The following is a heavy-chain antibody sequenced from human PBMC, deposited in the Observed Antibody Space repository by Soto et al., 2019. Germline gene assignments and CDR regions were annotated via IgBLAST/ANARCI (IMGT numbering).Heavy chain of an antibody. CDR3: ARSRLITGTTSGYHPDY. V-gene: IGHV4-61*01. CDR2: IYYSGST. J-gene: IGHJ4*02. CDR1: GGSVSSGSYY. D-gene: IGHD1-7*01. Sequence: SETLSLTCTVSGGSVSSGSYYWSWIRQPPGKGLEWIGYIYYSGSTNYNPSLKSRVTISVDTSKNQFSLKLGSVTAADTAVYHCARSRLITGTTSGYHPDYWGQGTLVTVSS.